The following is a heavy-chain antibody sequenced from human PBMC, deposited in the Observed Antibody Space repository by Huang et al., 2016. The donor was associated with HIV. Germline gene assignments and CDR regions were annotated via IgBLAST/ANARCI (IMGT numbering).Heavy chain of an antibody. D-gene: IGHD3-10*01. V-gene: IGHV3-20*04. J-gene: IGHJ3*02. CDR3: ARDSMVRGGAFDI. Sequence: EVHLVESGGGVVRPGGSLGLSCAASGFTFEDYGMRWVPQVPGKGLEWGSGINWNGESLNYGDSVKGRFTISRDNAKNSLYLQVNSLRGEDTALYYCARDSMVRGGAFDIWGQGTMVTVSS. CDR1: GFTFEDYG. CDR2: INWNGESL.